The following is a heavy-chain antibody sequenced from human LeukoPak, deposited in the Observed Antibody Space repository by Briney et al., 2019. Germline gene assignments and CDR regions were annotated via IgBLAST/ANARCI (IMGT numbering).Heavy chain of an antibody. CDR2: IYPGDSDT. Sequence: GEPLKISCKGSGYSFTSYWIGWVRQMPGKGLEWMGIIYPGDSDTRYSPSFQGQVTISADKSISTAYLQWSSLKASDTAMYYCARDSGGYYDSSGYLPWGQGTLVTVSS. V-gene: IGHV5-51*01. D-gene: IGHD3-22*01. CDR1: GYSFTSYW. J-gene: IGHJ5*02. CDR3: ARDSGGYYDSSGYLP.